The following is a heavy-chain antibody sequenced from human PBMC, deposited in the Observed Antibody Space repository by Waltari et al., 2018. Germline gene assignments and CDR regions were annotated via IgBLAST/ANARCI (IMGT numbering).Heavy chain of an antibody. CDR3: ASISGYEGLDH. Sequence: QVQLQESGPGLVKPSETLSLTCAVSGYSISSGYYWGWIRQPPGKGLEWIGSIYHSGSTYYNPSLKSRVTISVDTAKNQFSLKLSSVTAADPAVYYCASISGYEGLDHWGQGTLVTVSS. V-gene: IGHV4-38-2*01. J-gene: IGHJ4*02. D-gene: IGHD5-12*01. CDR1: GYSISSGYY. CDR2: IYHSGST.